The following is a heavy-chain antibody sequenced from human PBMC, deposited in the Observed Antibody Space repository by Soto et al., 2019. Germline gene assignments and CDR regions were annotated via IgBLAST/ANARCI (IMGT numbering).Heavy chain of an antibody. J-gene: IGHJ6*02. D-gene: IGHD2-15*01. CDR2: ISSSSSYI. CDR3: ARGMVAAYYYYYGMDV. CDR1: GFXFSSYS. Sequence: GGSLXLSCAASGFXFSSYSMNWVRQAPGKGLEWVSSISSSSSYIYYADSVKGRFTISRDNAKNSLYLQMNSLRAEDTAVYYCARGMVAAYYYYYGMDVWGQGTTVTVSS. V-gene: IGHV3-21*01.